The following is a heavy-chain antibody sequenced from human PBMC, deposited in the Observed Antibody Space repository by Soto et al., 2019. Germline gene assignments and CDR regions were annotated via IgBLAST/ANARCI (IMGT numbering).Heavy chain of an antibody. CDR3: ARQLSHICDS. J-gene: IGHJ4*02. CDR2: IKPGTSDI. D-gene: IGHD3-3*02. V-gene: IGHV5-51*01. Sequence: ESLKISCKGVGYKFGSAWIGWVRQMPGKGLEWMGIIKPGTSDIRYSPSCRGHVTISADEAVSTAYLQWSSLKASDTAMYYCARQLSHICDSWGRGTLVTVSS. CDR1: GYKFGSAW.